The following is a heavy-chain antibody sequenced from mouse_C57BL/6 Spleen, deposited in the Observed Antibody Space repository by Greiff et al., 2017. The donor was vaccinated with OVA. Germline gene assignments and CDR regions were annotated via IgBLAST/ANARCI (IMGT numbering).Heavy chain of an antibody. Sequence: EVQLVESGGGLVKPGGSLKLSCAASGFTFSSYAMSWVRQTPEKRLEWVATISDGGSYTYYPDNVKGRFTISRDNAKNNLYLQMSHLKSEDTAMYYCARRNYGSPEWYFDVWGTGTTVTVSS. J-gene: IGHJ1*03. D-gene: IGHD1-1*01. CDR3: ARRNYGSPEWYFDV. CDR2: ISDGGSYT. V-gene: IGHV5-4*01. CDR1: GFTFSSYA.